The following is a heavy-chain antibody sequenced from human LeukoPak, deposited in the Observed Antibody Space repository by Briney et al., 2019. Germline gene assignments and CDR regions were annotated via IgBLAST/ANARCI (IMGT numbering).Heavy chain of an antibody. D-gene: IGHD3-10*01. Sequence: GGSLRLSCAASGFTFDDYAMHWVRQAPGKGLEWVSGISWNSGSIGYADSVKGRFTISRDNSKNTLYLQMNSLRAEDTAVYYCARLWFGELFRKHNWFDPWGQGTLVTVSS. V-gene: IGHV3-9*01. J-gene: IGHJ5*02. CDR2: ISWNSGSI. CDR1: GFTFDDYA. CDR3: ARLWFGELFRKHNWFDP.